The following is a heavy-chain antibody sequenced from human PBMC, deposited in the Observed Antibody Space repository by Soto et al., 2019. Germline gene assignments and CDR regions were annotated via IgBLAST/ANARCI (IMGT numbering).Heavy chain of an antibody. CDR1: GFIFSNNG. Sequence: QVQLVESGGGVVQPGRSLRLSCVGAGFIFSNNGMHWVRQTPGKGLEWVAFMSYDGSDAFYADSGKGRFTISRDKSKNTLVLHMSNRRAEDTAMYYCTIVWVADSALDHWGQGTLVTVSS. D-gene: IGHD3-16*01. V-gene: IGHV3-30*03. CDR3: TIVWVADSALDH. J-gene: IGHJ4*02. CDR2: MSYDGSDA.